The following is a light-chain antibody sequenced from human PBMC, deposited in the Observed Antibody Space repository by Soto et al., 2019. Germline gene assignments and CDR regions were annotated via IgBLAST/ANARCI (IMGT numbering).Light chain of an antibody. CDR3: QKYNSAPPYT. Sequence: DIQMTQSPSSLSASVGDRVTITCRASQGISNYLAWYQQKPGKVPKLLIYAASTLQSGVPSRFSGSGSGTDFTLTISSLQPEDVATYDCQKYNSAPPYTFGQGTKLEIK. V-gene: IGKV1-27*01. CDR2: AAS. J-gene: IGKJ2*01. CDR1: QGISNY.